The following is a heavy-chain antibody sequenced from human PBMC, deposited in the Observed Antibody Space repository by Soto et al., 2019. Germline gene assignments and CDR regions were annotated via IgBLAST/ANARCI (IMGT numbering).Heavy chain of an antibody. CDR1: GYSFTFYW. D-gene: IGHD6-13*01. CDR2: IDTSDSYT. Sequence: GESLKISSKGSGYSFTFYWISWVRQMPGKGLEWMGRIDTSDSYTNYSPSFQGHVSISADKSISTAYLQWSSLKASDTAMYYCARHRIAADAFDIWGQGTMVTVSS. V-gene: IGHV5-10-1*01. CDR3: ARHRIAADAFDI. J-gene: IGHJ3*02.